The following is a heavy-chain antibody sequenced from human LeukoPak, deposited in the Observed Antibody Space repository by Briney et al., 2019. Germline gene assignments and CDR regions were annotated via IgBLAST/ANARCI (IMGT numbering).Heavy chain of an antibody. CDR2: INHSGST. D-gene: IGHD2-15*01. CDR3: ARDPRGCTGDTCYSI. Sequence: SETLSLTCAVYGGSFSGYYWSWIRQPPGKGLEWIGEINHSGSTSYNPSLKSRVTMSLDTSNNQFSLNLSSVTAADTAVYYCARDPRGCTGDTCYSIWGQGTLVTVSS. V-gene: IGHV4-34*01. J-gene: IGHJ4*02. CDR1: GGSFSGYY.